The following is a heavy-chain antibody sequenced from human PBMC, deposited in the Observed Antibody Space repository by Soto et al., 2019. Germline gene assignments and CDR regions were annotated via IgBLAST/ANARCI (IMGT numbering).Heavy chain of an antibody. CDR3: AALTYYDGSGYHRFRDY. J-gene: IGHJ4*02. V-gene: IGHV1-58*01. CDR1: GFTFTSSA. CDR2: IVVGSGNT. D-gene: IGHD3-22*01. Sequence: SVKVSCTASGFTFTSSAVQWVRQARGQRLEWIGWIVVGSGNTNYAQKFQERVTITRDMSTSTAYMELSSLRSEDTAVYYCAALTYYDGSGYHRFRDYWGQGTLVTVSS.